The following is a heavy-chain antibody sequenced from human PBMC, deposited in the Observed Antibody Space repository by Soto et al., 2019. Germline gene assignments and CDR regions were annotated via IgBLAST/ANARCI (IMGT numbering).Heavy chain of an antibody. J-gene: IGHJ4*02. CDR1: AFTFSNYG. V-gene: IGHV3-23*01. CDR3: AKQSSSWFYLES. D-gene: IGHD6-13*01. CDR2: ISGSGVNT. Sequence: GGSLRLSCAVSAFTFSNYGMSWVRQAPGKGLEWVATISGSGVNTYYADAVKGRFTVSRDNFNNTLFLQMNSLRAEDTAVYYCAKQSSSWFYLESWGQGTLVT.